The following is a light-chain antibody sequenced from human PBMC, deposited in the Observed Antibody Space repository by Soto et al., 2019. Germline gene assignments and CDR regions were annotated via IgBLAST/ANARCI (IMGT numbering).Light chain of an antibody. CDR1: SSDVGGYNF. V-gene: IGLV2-14*01. CDR2: EVS. CDR3: SSYTSTSTYV. J-gene: IGLJ1*01. Sequence: LTQPASVSGSPGQSITISGTGTSSDVGGYNFVSWYQHHPGKAPKLMIYEVSYRPSGVSNRFSGSKSGSTASLTISGLQAEDEADYYCSSYTSTSTYVFGTGTKVTVL.